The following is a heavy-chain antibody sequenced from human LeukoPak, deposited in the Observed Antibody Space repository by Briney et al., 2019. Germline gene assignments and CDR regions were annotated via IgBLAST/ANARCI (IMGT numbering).Heavy chain of an antibody. J-gene: IGHJ4*02. CDR1: GYTFTTYG. CDR2: ISVYNGNT. Sequence: ASVKVSCKPSGYTFTTYGISWVRQAPGQGLEWMGWISVYNGNTNYAQKLQGRLTMTTDTSTSTAYMELRSLRSDDTAIYYCARDCSSVSCYPFDYWGQGTLVTVSS. V-gene: IGHV1-18*01. CDR3: ARDCSSVSCYPFDY. D-gene: IGHD2-2*01.